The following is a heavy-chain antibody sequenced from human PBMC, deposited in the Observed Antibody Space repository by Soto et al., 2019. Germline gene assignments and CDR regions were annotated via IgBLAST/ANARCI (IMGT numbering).Heavy chain of an antibody. CDR3: ARGSGYSSGWYDFDY. J-gene: IGHJ4*02. V-gene: IGHV1-3*01. CDR2: INAGNGNT. Sequence: QVQLVQSGAEVKKPGASVKVSCKASGYTFTSYAMHWVRQAPGQRLEWMGWINAGNGNTKYSQKFQGRVTITRDTSANTAYMELSSLRSEDTAVYYCARGSGYSSGWYDFDYWGQGTLVTVSS. CDR1: GYTFTSYA. D-gene: IGHD6-19*01.